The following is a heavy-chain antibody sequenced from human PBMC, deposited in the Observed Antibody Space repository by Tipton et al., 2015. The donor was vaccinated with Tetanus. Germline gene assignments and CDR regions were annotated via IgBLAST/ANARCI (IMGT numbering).Heavy chain of an antibody. J-gene: IGHJ4*02. V-gene: IGHV3-23*01. CDR2: ISGSGGST. CDR1: GFTFSSYA. CDR3: AKSGIVAAGTSAHFDY. D-gene: IGHD6-13*01. Sequence: SLRLSCAASGFTFSSYAMSWVRQAPGKGLEWVSAISGSGGSTYYADSVKGRFTISRDNSKNTLYLQMNSLRAEDTAVYYCAKSGIVAAGTSAHFDYWGQGTLVTVSS.